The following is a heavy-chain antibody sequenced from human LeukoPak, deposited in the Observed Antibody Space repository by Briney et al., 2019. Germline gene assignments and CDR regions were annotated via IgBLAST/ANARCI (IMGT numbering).Heavy chain of an antibody. D-gene: IGHD6-13*01. CDR1: GGSVSSGSYY. CDR2: IYYSGST. Sequence: SETLSLTCTVSGGSVSSGSYYWSWIRQPPGKGLEWIGYIYYSGSTNYNPSLKSRVTISVDTSKNQFSLKLSSVTAADTAVYYCARVTAAAGCDYWGQGTPVTVSS. CDR3: ARVTAAAGCDY. J-gene: IGHJ4*02. V-gene: IGHV4-61*01.